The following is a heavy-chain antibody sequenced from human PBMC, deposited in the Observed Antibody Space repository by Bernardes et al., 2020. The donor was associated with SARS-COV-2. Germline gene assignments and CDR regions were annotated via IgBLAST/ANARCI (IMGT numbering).Heavy chain of an antibody. V-gene: IGHV4-39*07. CDR3: ARVRASTSIQEDAFDI. CDR2: IYYSGST. Sequence: ETLSLTCTVSGGSISSSSYYWGWIRQPPGKGLEWIGSIYYSGSTYYNPSLKSRVTISVDTSKNQFSLKLSSVTAADTAVYYCARVRASTSIQEDAFDIWGQGTMVTVSS. J-gene: IGHJ3*02. D-gene: IGHD2-2*01. CDR1: GGSISSSSYY.